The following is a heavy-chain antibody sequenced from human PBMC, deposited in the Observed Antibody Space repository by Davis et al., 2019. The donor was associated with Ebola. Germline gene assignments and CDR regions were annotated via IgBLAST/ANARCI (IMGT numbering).Heavy chain of an antibody. V-gene: IGHV3-23*01. Sequence: GGSLRLSCVGSGFTLNNHAMSWVRQAPGKGLEWVSAISGSGGSTYYADSVKGRFTISRDNSKKTMYLQMNSMRGEDTAVYYCARSGLSFGVVKYHYGMDAWGKGTTVTVSS. J-gene: IGHJ6*04. CDR3: ARSGLSFGVVKYHYGMDA. CDR1: GFTLNNHA. D-gene: IGHD3-3*01. CDR2: ISGSGGST.